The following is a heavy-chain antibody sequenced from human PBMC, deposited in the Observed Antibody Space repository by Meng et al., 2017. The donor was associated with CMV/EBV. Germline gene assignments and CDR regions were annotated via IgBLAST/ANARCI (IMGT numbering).Heavy chain of an antibody. D-gene: IGHD3-3*01. J-gene: IGHJ4*02. CDR3: ARDNRRGGVDY. Sequence: QGRLRHPAPGLVNPSPTLSPTCPVSGGSISSGDYYWSWIRQPPGKGLEWIGYIYYSGSTYYNPSLKSRVTISVDTSKNQFSLKLSSVTAADTAVYYCARDNRRGGVDYWGQGTLVTVSS. CDR1: GGSISSGDYY. V-gene: IGHV4-30-4*08. CDR2: IYYSGST.